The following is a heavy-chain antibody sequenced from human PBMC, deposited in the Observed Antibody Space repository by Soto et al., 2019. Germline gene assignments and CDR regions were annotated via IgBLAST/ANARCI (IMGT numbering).Heavy chain of an antibody. D-gene: IGHD1-26*01. CDR3: ARHGSYCFDD. CDR1: GFTFSDYY. J-gene: IGHJ4*02. V-gene: IGHV3-11*06. CDR2: ITSSSTYT. Sequence: GGSLRLSCAASGFTFSDYYMSWIRRAPGKGLEWVSYITSSSTYTNYADSVRGRFTISRDNAKNSLYLQMNSLRAEDTAVYYCARHGSYCFDDWGQGTLVTVSS.